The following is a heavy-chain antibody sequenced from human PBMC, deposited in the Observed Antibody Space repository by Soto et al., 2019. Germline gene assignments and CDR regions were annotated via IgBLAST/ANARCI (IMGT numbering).Heavy chain of an antibody. CDR1: GASISSGGYY. V-gene: IGHV4-31*03. J-gene: IGHJ6*02. CDR2: IYFSGNT. Sequence: QVQLQESGPGLVKPSQTLSLTCTVSGASISSGGYYWNWIRQHPGKGLEWIGYIYFSGNTNFNPSLKSRVTISVDTSKNQFSLKLTSVTAADTAVHYCARDSSTPYYYYGMDVWGQGTTVTVSS. CDR3: ARDSSTPYYYYGMDV.